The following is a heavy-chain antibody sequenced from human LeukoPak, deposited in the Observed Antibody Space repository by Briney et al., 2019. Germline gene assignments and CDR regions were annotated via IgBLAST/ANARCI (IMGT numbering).Heavy chain of an antibody. CDR2: IYYSGST. CDR3: ARDRDGSGYQYNAFDI. D-gene: IGHD3-22*01. CDR1: GGSINNYY. Sequence: SETLSLTCTVSGGSINNYYWSWIRQPPGKGLEWIGYIYYSGSTNYNPSLKSRVTISVDTSKNQFSLKLSSVTAADTAVYYCARDRDGSGYQYNAFDIWGQGTMVTVSS. V-gene: IGHV4-59*01. J-gene: IGHJ3*02.